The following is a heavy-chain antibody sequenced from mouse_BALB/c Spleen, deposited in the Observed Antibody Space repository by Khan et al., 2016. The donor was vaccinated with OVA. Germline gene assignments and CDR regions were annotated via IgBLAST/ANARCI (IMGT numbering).Heavy chain of an antibody. CDR1: GYTFTNYG. J-gene: IGHJ3*02. CDR3: ARSNGNYGFGY. V-gene: IGHV9-3-1*01. D-gene: IGHD2-1*01. Sequence: QIQLVQSGPELKKPGETVKISCKASGYTFTNYGMNWVKQAPGKGLKWMGWINIYTGEPTYADDFKGRFAFSLETSASTAYLEINNLKNEDTATYFCARSNGNYGFGYWGQGTLVTVSA. CDR2: INIYTGEP.